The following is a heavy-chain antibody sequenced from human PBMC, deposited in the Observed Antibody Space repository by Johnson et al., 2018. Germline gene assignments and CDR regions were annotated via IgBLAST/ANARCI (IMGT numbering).Heavy chain of an antibody. CDR1: GFTFSSYG. Sequence: QVQLVESGGGVVQPGRSLRLSCAASGFTFSSYGMHWVRQAPGKGLEWVAVISYDGSNKYYADSVKGRFTISRDNSKNTLYLQMNSLRAEDTAVYYCAKDLRDDRRPRFRYYYFGMDVWGQGTTVTVSS. CDR2: ISYDGSNK. D-gene: IGHD5-24*01. CDR3: AKDLRDDRRPRFRYYYFGMDV. V-gene: IGHV3-30*18. J-gene: IGHJ6*02.